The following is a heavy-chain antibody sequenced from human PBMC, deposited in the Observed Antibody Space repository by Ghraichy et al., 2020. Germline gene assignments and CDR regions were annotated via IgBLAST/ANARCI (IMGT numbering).Heavy chain of an antibody. D-gene: IGHD2-15*01. J-gene: IGHJ4*02. CDR3: ASGGGCSY. Sequence: GGSLRLSCAASGFTFSTYWMHWVRQAPGKGLVWVSRINTDGSGTNYADSVKGRFAISRDNAKNTLYLQMNSLGADDTAVYYCASGGGCSYWGQGTLVMVSS. CDR2: INTDGSGT. V-gene: IGHV3-74*01. CDR1: GFTFSTYW.